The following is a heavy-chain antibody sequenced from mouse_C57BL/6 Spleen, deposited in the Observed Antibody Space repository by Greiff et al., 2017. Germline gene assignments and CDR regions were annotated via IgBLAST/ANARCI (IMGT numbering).Heavy chain of an antibody. D-gene: IGHD4-1*01. CDR3: PTGTRGGYFDY. CDR1: GYSITSGYY. V-gene: IGHV3-6*01. CDR2: ISYDGSN. Sequence: EVKLVESGPGLVKPSQSLSLTCSVTGYSITSGYYWNWIRQFPGNKLEWMGYISYDGSNNYNPSLKNRISITRDTSKNQFFLKLNSVTTEDTATYYCPTGTRGGYFDYWGQGTTLTVSS. J-gene: IGHJ2*01.